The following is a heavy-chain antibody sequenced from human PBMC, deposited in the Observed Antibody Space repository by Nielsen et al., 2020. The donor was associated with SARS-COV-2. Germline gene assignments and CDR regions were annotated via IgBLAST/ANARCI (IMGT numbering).Heavy chain of an antibody. D-gene: IGHD4-23*01. V-gene: IGHV3-73*01. CDR1: GFTFSGSA. CDR3: SSPTVAY. CDR2: IRSYANEYAT. J-gene: IGHJ4*02. Sequence: GESLKISCAASGFTFSGSAMHWVRQASGKGLEWLGRIRSYANEYATADAAAVTGRFTISRDDSKNTAYLQMNSLKTEDTAVYYCSSPTVAYWGQGTLVTVSS.